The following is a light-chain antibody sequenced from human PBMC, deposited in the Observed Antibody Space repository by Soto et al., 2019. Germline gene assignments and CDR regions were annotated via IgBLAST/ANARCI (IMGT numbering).Light chain of an antibody. CDR1: QSVSSS. CDR3: QQRSNWPLT. J-gene: IGKJ4*01. Sequence: EIVLTQSPATLSLSPGAGATLSCRASQSVSSSLAWYQQKPGQAPRLLIYGASNRATGIPARFSGSGSGTDFTLTISSLAPEDFEAYYCQQRSNWPLTFGGGTKVEIK. V-gene: IGKV3-11*01. CDR2: GAS.